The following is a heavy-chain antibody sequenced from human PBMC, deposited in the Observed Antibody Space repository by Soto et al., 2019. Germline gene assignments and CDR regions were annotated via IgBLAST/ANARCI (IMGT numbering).Heavy chain of an antibody. J-gene: IGHJ4*02. V-gene: IGHV1-3*01. D-gene: IGHD3-10*01. Sequence: QVHLVQSGAEVKKPGASVKVSCKASGYTFTAYPMHWVRQAPGQRLEWMGWINAANGDTGYSQKFHDRVTFTRDTSATTVYMELSSLTSEDTAVYYCARKDYYGAGVYYFDHWGPGTLGTVSS. CDR2: INAANGDT. CDR3: ARKDYYGAGVYYFDH. CDR1: GYTFTAYP.